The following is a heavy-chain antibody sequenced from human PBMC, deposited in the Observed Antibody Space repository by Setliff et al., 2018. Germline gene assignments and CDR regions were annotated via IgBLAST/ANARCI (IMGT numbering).Heavy chain of an antibody. D-gene: IGHD2-2*01. V-gene: IGHV4-61*05. CDR3: ARGYCSSPSCFFAGWFDP. CDR1: DVSISSSSFY. Sequence: PSETLSLTCTVSDVSISSSSFYWAWIRQPPGKGLEWIGYIYTSRSTNYNPSLKSRVTISVDTYKNQFSLKLTSVTAADTAVYYCARGYCSSPSCFFAGWFDPWGQGTLVTVSS. CDR2: IYTSRST. J-gene: IGHJ5*02.